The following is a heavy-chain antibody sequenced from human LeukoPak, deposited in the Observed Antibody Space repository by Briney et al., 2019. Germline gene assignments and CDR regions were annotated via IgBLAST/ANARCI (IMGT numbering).Heavy chain of an antibody. CDR1: GFTFSSSA. J-gene: IGHJ3*02. V-gene: IGHV1-58*01. CDR2: IVVGNGNT. D-gene: IGHD3-3*01. CDR3: AAAQSSRDFWSGYSLRWDVFDI. Sequence: ASVKVSCKASGFTFSSSAVQWVRKARGQRLEWIGWIVVGNGNTNYAQKFQERVTITRDMSTSTAYMELSSLRSEDTAVYYCAAAQSSRDFWSGYSLRWDVFDIWGQGTMLTVSS.